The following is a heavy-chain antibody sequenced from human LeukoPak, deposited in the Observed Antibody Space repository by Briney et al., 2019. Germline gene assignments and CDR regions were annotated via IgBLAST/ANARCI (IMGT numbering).Heavy chain of an antibody. D-gene: IGHD5-18*01. J-gene: IGHJ4*02. V-gene: IGHV3-11*01. CDR1: GFTFSDYY. Sequence: GGSLRLSCAASGFTFSDYYMFWIRQAPGKGLEWVSYISNSGSIIYYADSVKGRFTVSRDNAKDSLYLQMNSLRAEDTAAYYCARAVSADTAMVYFDYWGQGTLVTVSS. CDR3: ARAVSADTAMVYFDY. CDR2: ISNSGSII.